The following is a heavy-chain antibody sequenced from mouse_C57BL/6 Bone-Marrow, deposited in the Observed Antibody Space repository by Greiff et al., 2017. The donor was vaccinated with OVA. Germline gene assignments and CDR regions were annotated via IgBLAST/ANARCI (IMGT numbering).Heavy chain of an antibody. D-gene: IGHD1-1*01. Sequence: EVQLQESGPVLVKPGASVKMSCKASGYTFTDYYMNWVKQSHGKSLEWIGVINPYNGGTSYNQKFKGKATLAVDKSSSTAYMELNSLTSEDSAVYYCARWGSSYAMDYWGQGTSVTVSS. CDR2: INPYNGGT. V-gene: IGHV1-19*01. J-gene: IGHJ4*01. CDR3: ARWGSSYAMDY. CDR1: GYTFTDYY.